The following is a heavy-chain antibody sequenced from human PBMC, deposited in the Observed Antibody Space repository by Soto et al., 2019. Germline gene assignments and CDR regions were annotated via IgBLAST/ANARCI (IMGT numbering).Heavy chain of an antibody. CDR3: AHRPYWSGGSCYYYYYGMDV. V-gene: IGHV2-5*02. CDR1: GFSLSTSGVG. J-gene: IGHJ6*04. CDR2: IYWDDDK. D-gene: IGHD2-15*01. Sequence: QITLKESGPTLVKPTQTLTLTCTFSGFSLSTSGVGVGWIRQPPGKALEWLALIYWDDDKRYSPSLKSRLTHTKDTSKSQVVLTMTNMFPVDTATYYCAHRPYWSGGSCYYYYYGMDVWGKGTTVTVSA.